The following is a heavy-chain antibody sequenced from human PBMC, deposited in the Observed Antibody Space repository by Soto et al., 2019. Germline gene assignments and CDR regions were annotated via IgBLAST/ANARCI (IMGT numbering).Heavy chain of an antibody. CDR2: INHSGST. V-gene: IGHV4-34*01. Sequence: SETLSLTCAVYGGSFSGYYWSWIRQPPGKGLEWIGEINHSGSTNYNPSLKSRVTISVGTSKNQFSLKLSSVTAADTAVYYCARARGGLWFGDSGYYYGMDVWGQRTSVTL. CDR1: GGSFSGYY. D-gene: IGHD3-10*01. J-gene: IGHJ6*02. CDR3: ARARGGLWFGDSGYYYGMDV.